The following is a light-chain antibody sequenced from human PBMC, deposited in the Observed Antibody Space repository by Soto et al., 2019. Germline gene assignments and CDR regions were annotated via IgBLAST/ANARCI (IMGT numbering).Light chain of an antibody. Sequence: QSVLTQPPSASGSPGQSVTISCTGTSSDVGGYNYVSWYQQHPGKAPKLMIYEVTKRPSGVPDRFSGSKSGNTASLTVSGLHADDEADYYCTSDAGSRYVFGTGTKLTVL. J-gene: IGLJ1*01. V-gene: IGLV2-8*01. CDR1: SSDVGGYNY. CDR2: EVT. CDR3: TSDAGSRYV.